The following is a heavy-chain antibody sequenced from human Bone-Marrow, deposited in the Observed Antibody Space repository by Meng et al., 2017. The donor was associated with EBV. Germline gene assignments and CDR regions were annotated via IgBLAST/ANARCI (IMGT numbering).Heavy chain of an antibody. CDR1: GGSIRSSNW. V-gene: IGHV4-4*02. D-gene: IGHD3-22*01. J-gene: IGHJ4*02. CDR3: ARDGYYYDSSGPQKSYYFDY. CDR2: IYHSVST. Sequence: QVLLQESAAVRLLTSGTSFLPCAVSGGSIRSSNWWRWVRHPPGKGLEWIGEIYHSVSTNYNPSLKSRVTISVDKSKNQFSLKLSSVTAADTAVYYCARDGYYYDSSGPQKSYYFDYWGQGTLVTVSS.